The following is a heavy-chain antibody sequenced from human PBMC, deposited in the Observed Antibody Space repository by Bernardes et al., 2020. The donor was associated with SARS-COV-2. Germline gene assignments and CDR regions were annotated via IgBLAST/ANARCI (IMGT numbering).Heavy chain of an antibody. V-gene: IGHV3-11*06. CDR1: GFRFSDYY. J-gene: IGHJ4*02. Sequence: GSLRLSCGVSGFRFSDYYMSWIRQVPGKGLEWVSYISPSSTYTDSADSVKGRFTISRDNAKNSLYLQMNSLRAEDTAVYYCARRTHFDLWGAISYYFDSWGQGTRVTVSS. CDR3: ARRTHFDLWGAISYYFDS. CDR2: ISPSSTYT. D-gene: IGHD3-3*01.